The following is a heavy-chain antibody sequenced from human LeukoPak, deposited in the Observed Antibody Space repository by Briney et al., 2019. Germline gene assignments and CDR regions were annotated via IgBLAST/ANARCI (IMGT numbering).Heavy chain of an antibody. CDR2: ISYDGSNK. D-gene: IGHD5-12*01. Sequence: SGGSLRLSCAASRFTFSNYGMHWVRQAPGKGLEWVAIISYDGSNKYYADSVKGRFTISRDNSKNTLYLQMNSLRVEDTAVYYCVNTREYSGYLYDRWGQGTLVTVSS. V-gene: IGHV3-30*18. J-gene: IGHJ4*02. CDR3: VNTREYSGYLYDR. CDR1: RFTFSNYG.